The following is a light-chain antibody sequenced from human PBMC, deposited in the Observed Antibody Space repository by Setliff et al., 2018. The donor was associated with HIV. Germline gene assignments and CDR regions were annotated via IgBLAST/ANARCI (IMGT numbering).Light chain of an antibody. J-gene: IGLJ1*01. CDR1: SSNIGSNT. V-gene: IGLV1-44*01. CDR3: ATWDDSLNGFYV. CDR2: SSN. Sequence: QSALTQPPSASGTPGQRVTISCSGSSSNIGSNTVNWYQQLPGTAPKLLMYSSNERPSGVPDRFSGSKSGTSASLAISGLQSEDEADYYCATWDDSLNGFYVFGTGTKVTVL.